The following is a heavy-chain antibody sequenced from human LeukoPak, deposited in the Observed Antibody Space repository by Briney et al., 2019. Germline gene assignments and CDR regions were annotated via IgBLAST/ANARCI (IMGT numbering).Heavy chain of an antibody. J-gene: IGHJ4*02. CDR2: INTDGSIT. CDR1: GFAFSTYW. D-gene: IGHD1-1*01. Sequence: TGGSLRLSCAASGFAFSTYWMHWVRQAPGKGLVWVSRINTDGSITNYEDSVKGRFTISRDNAKNTLYLQMNSLRAEDTAVYYCARTGTTGDYWGQGTLVTVSS. CDR3: ARTGTTGDY. V-gene: IGHV3-74*01.